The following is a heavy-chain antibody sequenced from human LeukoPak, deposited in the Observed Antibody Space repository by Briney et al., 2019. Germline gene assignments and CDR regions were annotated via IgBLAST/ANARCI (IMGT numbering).Heavy chain of an antibody. J-gene: IGHJ4*02. CDR2: IQQDGNEK. CDR1: GFTFRNYW. V-gene: IGHV3-7*03. Sequence: QAGGSLRLSCAASGFTFRNYWLSWVRQAPGKGLEWVANIQQDGNEKYYVDSVKGRFKISRDNAKNSLYLQMNSLRAEDTAVYYCARGMIVVVQDYWGQGTLVTVSS. CDR3: ARGMIVVVQDY. D-gene: IGHD3-22*01.